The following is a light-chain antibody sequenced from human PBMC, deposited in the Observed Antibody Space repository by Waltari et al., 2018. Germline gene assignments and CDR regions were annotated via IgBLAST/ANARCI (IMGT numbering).Light chain of an antibody. CDR1: QSLLNSNGYNY. J-gene: IGKJ1*01. CDR3: MQALQTQM. Sequence: DFVLTQSPLSLPVTPGEPASISCRSSQSLLNSNGYNYLDWYLQKLGQSPQLLIYLASNRASGGPDRFSGSGSGTDFTLKISRVEAEDVGVYYCMQALQTQMFGQGTKVEIK. V-gene: IGKV2-28*01. CDR2: LAS.